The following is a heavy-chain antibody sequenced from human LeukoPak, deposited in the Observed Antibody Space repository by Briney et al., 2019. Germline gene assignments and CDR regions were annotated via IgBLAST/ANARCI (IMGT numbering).Heavy chain of an antibody. V-gene: IGHV4-34*01. Sequence: PSETLSLTCAVYGGSFSGYYWSWIRQPPGKGPEWIGEINHSGSTNYNPSLKSRVTISVDTSKNQFSLKLSSVTAADTAVYYCASDIVVVPAAMGSYYYYGMDVWGHGTTVTVSS. J-gene: IGHJ6*02. CDR2: INHSGST. CDR1: GGSFSGYY. D-gene: IGHD2-2*01. CDR3: ASDIVVVPAAMGSYYYYGMDV.